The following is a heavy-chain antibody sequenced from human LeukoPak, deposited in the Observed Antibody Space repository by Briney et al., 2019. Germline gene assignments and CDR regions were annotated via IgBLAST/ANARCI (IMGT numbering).Heavy chain of an antibody. CDR3: VRGDVGFDP. D-gene: IGHD2-21*01. CDR1: GFTFSSYD. V-gene: IGHV3-13*01. Sequence: GGSLRLSCTGSGFTFSSYDMHWVHQPTGEGLEWVSGIGKADDTYYLGSVKGRFTISRENAKNSLYLQMNSLGVGDTAVYYCVRGDVGFDPWGQGTLVTVSS. J-gene: IGHJ5*02. CDR2: IGKADDT.